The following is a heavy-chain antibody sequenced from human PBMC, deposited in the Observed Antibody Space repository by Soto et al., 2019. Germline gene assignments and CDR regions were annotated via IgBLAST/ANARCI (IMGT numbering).Heavy chain of an antibody. CDR1: GFSFSSYA. V-gene: IGHV3-23*01. Sequence: GESLKISCVASGFSFSSYAMSWVRQAPGKGLEWVSVISGSGGSTYYADSVKGRFTISRDNSKNTLYLQMNSLRAEDTAVYYCADEMRHGCQNACDIWGKGTMVTVSS. D-gene: IGHD6-19*01. J-gene: IGHJ3*02. CDR3: ADEMRHGCQNACDI. CDR2: ISGSGGST.